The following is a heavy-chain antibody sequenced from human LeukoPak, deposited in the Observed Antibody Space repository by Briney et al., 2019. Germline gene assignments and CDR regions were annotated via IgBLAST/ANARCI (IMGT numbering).Heavy chain of an antibody. D-gene: IGHD6-13*01. Sequence: GGSLRLSCAASGFTFSSYGMHWARQAPGKGLEWVAFIRYDGSNKYYADSVKGRFTISRDNSKNTLYLQMNSLRAEDTAVYYCAKRVAAAGTAGKYFQHWGQGTLVTVSS. CDR3: AKRVAAAGTAGKYFQH. V-gene: IGHV3-30*02. J-gene: IGHJ1*01. CDR1: GFTFSSYG. CDR2: IRYDGSNK.